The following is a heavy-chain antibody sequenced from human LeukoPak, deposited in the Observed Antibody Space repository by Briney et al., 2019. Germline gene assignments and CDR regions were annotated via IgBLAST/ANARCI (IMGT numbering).Heavy chain of an antibody. CDR2: ISAYNGNT. D-gene: IGHD3-10*01. J-gene: IGHJ5*02. V-gene: IGHV1-18*01. Sequence: GASVKVSCKASGYTFTSYGISWVRQAPGQGLEWTGWISAYNGNTNYAQKLQGRVTMTTDTSTSTAYMELRSLRSDDTAVYYCARSSGSGSHTLRFDPWGQGTLVTVSS. CDR1: GYTFTSYG. CDR3: ARSSGSGSHTLRFDP.